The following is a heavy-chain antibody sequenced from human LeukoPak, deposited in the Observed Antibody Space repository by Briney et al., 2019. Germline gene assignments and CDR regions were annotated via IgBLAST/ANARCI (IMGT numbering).Heavy chain of an antibody. CDR3: ARSIGYYYDSSGYFAYYFDY. D-gene: IGHD3-22*01. J-gene: IGHJ4*02. CDR2: ISAYNGNT. CDR1: GYTFTSYG. V-gene: IGHV1-18*01. Sequence: ASVKVSCKASGYTFTSYGISWVRQAPGQGLEWMGWISAYNGNTNYAQKLQGRVTMTKDTSTSTAYMELRSLRSDDTAVYYCARSIGYYYDSSGYFAYYFDYWGQGTLVTVSS.